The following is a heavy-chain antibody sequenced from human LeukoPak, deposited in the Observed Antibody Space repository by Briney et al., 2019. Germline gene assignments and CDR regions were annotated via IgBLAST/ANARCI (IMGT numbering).Heavy chain of an antibody. D-gene: IGHD2-8*01. CDR3: ARDRCTNGVCYYDY. J-gene: IGHJ4*02. CDR1: GFTFSSYG. CDR2: IWYDGSIK. Sequence: GGSLRLSCAASGFTFSSYGMHWVRQAPGKGPEWVAVIWYDGSIKYYGDSVKGRFTISRDNPKNTLYLQMNSLRAEDTAVYYCARDRCTNGVCYYDYWGQGTLVTVSS. V-gene: IGHV3-33*01.